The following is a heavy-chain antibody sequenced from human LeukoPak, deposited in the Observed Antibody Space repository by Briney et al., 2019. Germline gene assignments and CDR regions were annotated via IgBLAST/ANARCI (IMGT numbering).Heavy chain of an antibody. CDR1: GLTFSRDW. CDR3: PRDHWPATGSLDY. CDR2: IKQDGGET. Sequence: PGGALRLSCEGFGLTFSRDWMSWVRQAPGKGLEGVANIKQDGGETYYGGSVKGRFTISRDNAKNPLYLQMNSLRAEDTAVYYCPRDHWPATGSLDYWGQGTLVTVSS. J-gene: IGHJ4*02. D-gene: IGHD2-15*01. V-gene: IGHV3-7*01.